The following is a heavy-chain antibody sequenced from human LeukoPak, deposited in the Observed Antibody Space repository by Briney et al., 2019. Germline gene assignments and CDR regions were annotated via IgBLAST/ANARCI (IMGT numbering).Heavy chain of an antibody. CDR2: IYSGGST. D-gene: IGHD6-13*01. CDR1: GFTVSSNY. J-gene: IGHJ5*02. Sequence: GGSLRLSCAASGFTVSSNYMSWVRQAPGKGLEWVSVIYSGGSTYYADSVKGRFTISRDNSKNTLYLQMNSLRAEDTAVYYCARVVGIAAAGPGGFDPWGQGILVTVSS. V-gene: IGHV3-66*01. CDR3: ARVVGIAAAGPGGFDP.